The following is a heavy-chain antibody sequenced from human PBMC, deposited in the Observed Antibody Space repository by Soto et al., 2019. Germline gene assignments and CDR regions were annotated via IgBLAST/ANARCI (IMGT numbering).Heavy chain of an antibody. D-gene: IGHD3-22*01. Sequence: GGSLRLSCAASGFTFSSYTMHWVRQAPGKGLEWVAVISYDGSNKYYADSVKGRFTISRDNSKNTLYLQMNSLRAEDTAVYYCARHSEITMIVVVVPWFDPWGQGTLVTVSS. CDR2: ISYDGSNK. CDR3: ARHSEITMIVVVVPWFDP. V-gene: IGHV3-30-3*01. J-gene: IGHJ5*02. CDR1: GFTFSSYT.